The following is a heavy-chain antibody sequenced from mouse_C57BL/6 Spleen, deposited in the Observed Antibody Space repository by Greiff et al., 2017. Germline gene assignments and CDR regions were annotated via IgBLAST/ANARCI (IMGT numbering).Heavy chain of an antibody. D-gene: IGHD2-5*01. Sequence: QVQLQQPGAELVKPGASVKLSCKASGYTFTSYWMQWVKQRPGQGLEWIGEIDPSDSYTNYNQKFKGKATLTVDTSSSTAYMQLSSLTSEDSAVYYCAGAVMDSNYTYFDYWGQGTTLTVSS. CDR3: AGAVMDSNYTYFDY. V-gene: IGHV1-50*01. CDR2: IDPSDSYT. J-gene: IGHJ2*01. CDR1: GYTFTSYW.